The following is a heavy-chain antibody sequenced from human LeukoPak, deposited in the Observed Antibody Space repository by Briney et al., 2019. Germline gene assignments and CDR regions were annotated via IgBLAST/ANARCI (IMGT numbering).Heavy chain of an antibody. CDR2: MNPNSGNT. CDR3: ARALGIAVAVNWFDP. D-gene: IGHD6-19*01. V-gene: IGHV1-8*01. CDR1: GYTFTRYG. J-gene: IGHJ5*02. Sequence: ASVKVSCKASGYTFTRYGISWVRQAPGQGLEWMGWMNPNSGNTGYAQKFQGRVTMTRNTSISTAYMELSSLRSEDTAVYYCARALGIAVAVNWFDPWGQGTLVTVSS.